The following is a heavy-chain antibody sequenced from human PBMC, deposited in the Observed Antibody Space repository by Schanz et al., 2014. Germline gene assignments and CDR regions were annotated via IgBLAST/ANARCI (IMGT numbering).Heavy chain of an antibody. CDR3: AKDLAAVGVFDY. D-gene: IGHD6-13*01. Sequence: EVQLLESGGGLVQPGGSLRLSCAASGFSFRKSAMSWVRQAPGKGLEWVSALTGSGTTTYYADSVKGRFAISRDNSKNTLDLQMNSLRAEDTAIYYCAKDLAAVGVFDYWGQGSLVTVSP. CDR2: LTGSGTTT. J-gene: IGHJ4*02. V-gene: IGHV3-23*01. CDR1: GFSFRKSA.